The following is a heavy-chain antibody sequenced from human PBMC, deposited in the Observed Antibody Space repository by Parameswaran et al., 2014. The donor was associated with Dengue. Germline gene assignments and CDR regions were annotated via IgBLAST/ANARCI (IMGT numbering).Heavy chain of an antibody. V-gene: IGHV1-2*04. J-gene: IGHJ6*02. Sequence: WVRQAPGQGLEWMGWINPNSGDTNYAQKFQGWVTMTRDTSISTAYMELSRLRSDDTAVYYCARWSSSSSSYYYYYYAMDVWGQGTTVTVSS. D-gene: IGHD6-6*01. CDR3: ARWSSSSSSYYYYYYAMDV. CDR2: INPNSGDT.